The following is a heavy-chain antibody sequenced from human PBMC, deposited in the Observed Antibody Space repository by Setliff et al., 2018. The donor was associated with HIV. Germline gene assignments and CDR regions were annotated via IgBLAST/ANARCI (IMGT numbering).Heavy chain of an antibody. V-gene: IGHV1-69*05. CDR3: ALPYCSGGNCWSSASLPPAGWFDP. CDR2: IIPMYGVT. J-gene: IGHJ5*02. CDR1: GGTSSSYV. D-gene: IGHD2-15*01. Sequence: ASVKVSCKASGGTSSSYVISWVRQAPGQGPEWMGGIIPMYGVTNYAQKFQGRVTITTDESTSTAYTELSSLRSEDTAVYYCALPYCSGGNCWSSASLPPAGWFDPWGQGTLVTVSS.